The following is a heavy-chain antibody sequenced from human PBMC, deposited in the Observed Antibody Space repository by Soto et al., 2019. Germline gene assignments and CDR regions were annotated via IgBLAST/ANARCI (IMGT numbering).Heavy chain of an antibody. D-gene: IGHD4-17*01. V-gene: IGHV4-31*03. CDR1: GGSISSGGYY. CDR2: IYYSGST. Sequence: SETLSLTCTVSGGSISSGGYYWSWIRQHPGKGLEWIGYIYYSGSTYYNPSLKSRVTISVDTSKNQFSLKLSSVTAADTAVYYCARADFYGDYYFDYWGQGTLVTVSS. J-gene: IGHJ4*02. CDR3: ARADFYGDYYFDY.